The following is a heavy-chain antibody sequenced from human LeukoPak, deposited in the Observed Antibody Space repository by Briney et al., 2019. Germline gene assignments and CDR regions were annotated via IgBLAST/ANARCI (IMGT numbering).Heavy chain of an antibody. J-gene: IGHJ4*02. CDR3: ARVPYYYDSSGYGPDFDY. D-gene: IGHD3-22*01. V-gene: IGHV4-31*03. Sequence: SETLSLTCPVSGGSISSGGYYWSWIRQNPGKGLEWIGYIYYSGSTYYNPSLKSRVTISVDTSKNQFSPKLSSVTAADTAVYYCARVPYYYDSSGYGPDFDYWGQGTLVTVSS. CDR1: GGSISSGGYY. CDR2: IYYSGST.